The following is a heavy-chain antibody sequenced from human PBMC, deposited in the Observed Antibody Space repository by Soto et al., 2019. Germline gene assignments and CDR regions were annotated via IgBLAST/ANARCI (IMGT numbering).Heavy chain of an antibody. J-gene: IGHJ5*02. CDR2: IHYSGST. D-gene: IGHD6-13*01. V-gene: IGHV4-31*03. Sequence: QVQLQESGPGLVEPSQTLSLTCTVSGGSISGEGYYWSWIRQYSGRGLEWIGYIHYSGSTYYNPSLKSRVSISVDTSKTQFSLKLSSVTAPDPAVYYCARAWTATAGWANWFHRWGQGTLVTVSS. CDR1: GGSISGEGYY. CDR3: ARAWTATAGWANWFHR.